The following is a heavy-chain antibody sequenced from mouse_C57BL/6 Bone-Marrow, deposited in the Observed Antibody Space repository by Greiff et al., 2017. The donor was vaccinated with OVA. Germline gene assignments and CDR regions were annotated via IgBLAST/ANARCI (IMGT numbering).Heavy chain of an antibody. V-gene: IGHV1-18*01. J-gene: IGHJ3*01. D-gene: IGHD2-4*01. Sequence: EVQLQQSGPELVKPGASVKIPCKASGYTFTDYNMAWVKQSHGKSLEWIGDINPNNGGTIYNQKFKGKATLTVDKSSSTAYMELRSLTSDDTAVYYCARAYSDYDWFAYWGQGTLVTVSA. CDR2: INPNNGGT. CDR1: GYTFTDYN. CDR3: ARAYSDYDWFAY.